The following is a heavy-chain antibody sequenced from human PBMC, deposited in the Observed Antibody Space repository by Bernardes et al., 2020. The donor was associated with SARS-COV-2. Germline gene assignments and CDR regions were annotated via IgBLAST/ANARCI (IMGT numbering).Heavy chain of an antibody. J-gene: IGHJ5*02. CDR1: RSSISGYY. V-gene: IGHV4-59*12. D-gene: IGHD1-1*01. CDR2: IYYTGTT. CDR3: ARGGNNWFDP. Sequence: SETLSLTCTVSRSSISGYYWSWIRQPPGKELEWIGYIYYTGTTNYNPSLESRVTLSIDTSKKQFSLRLSSVTAADTAVYYCARGGNNWFDPWAQGTPVTVSS.